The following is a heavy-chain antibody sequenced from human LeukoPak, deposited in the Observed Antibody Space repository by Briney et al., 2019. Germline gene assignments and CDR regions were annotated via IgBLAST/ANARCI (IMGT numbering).Heavy chain of an antibody. Sequence: SETLSLTCTVSVGSISSYYWSWIRQPPGKGLEWIGYIYYSGSTNYNPSLKSRVTISVDTSKNQFSLKLSSVTAADTAVYYWARLGEATLDYWGQGTLVTVSS. CDR1: VGSISSYY. J-gene: IGHJ4*02. D-gene: IGHD3-10*01. CDR3: ARLGEATLDY. V-gene: IGHV4-59*08. CDR2: IYYSGST.